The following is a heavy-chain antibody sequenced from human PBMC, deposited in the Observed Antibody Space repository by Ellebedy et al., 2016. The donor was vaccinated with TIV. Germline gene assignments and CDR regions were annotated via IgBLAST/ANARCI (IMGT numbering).Heavy chain of an antibody. CDR3: ARDYYYDSSGYFDY. CDR2: INPNSGGT. Sequence: ASVKVSXKASGYTFTGYSMHWVRQAPGQGLEWMGWINPNSGGTNYEQKFQGRVTMTRDTSITTAYMELSRLRSDDTAIYYCARDYYYDSSGYFDYWGQGTLVTVSS. J-gene: IGHJ4*02. CDR1: GYTFTGYS. V-gene: IGHV1-2*02. D-gene: IGHD3-22*01.